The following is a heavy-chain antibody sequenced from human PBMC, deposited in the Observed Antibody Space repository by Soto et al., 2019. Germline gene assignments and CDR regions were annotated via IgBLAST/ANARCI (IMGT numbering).Heavy chain of an antibody. D-gene: IGHD2-15*01. V-gene: IGHV3-23*01. J-gene: IGHJ4*02. CDR2: VSIGGST. CDR3: AKRRGAGGHFDY. CDR1: GFTFSSYA. Sequence: GSLRLSCAASGFTFSSYAMGWVRQGPGKGLEWVAVVSIGGSTHYADSVRGRFTVSRDNSKNTLSLQMNSLTAEDTAVYFCAKRRGAGGHFDYWGQGALVTVSS.